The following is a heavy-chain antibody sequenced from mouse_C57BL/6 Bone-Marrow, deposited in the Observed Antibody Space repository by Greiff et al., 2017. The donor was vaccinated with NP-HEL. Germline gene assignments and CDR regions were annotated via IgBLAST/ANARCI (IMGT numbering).Heavy chain of an antibody. CDR2: ISSGSSTI. J-gene: IGHJ4*01. V-gene: IGHV5-17*01. CDR3: ARRIAGAMDY. Sequence: EVQLVESGGGLVKPGGSLKLSCAASGFTFSDYGLHWVRQAPEKGLEWVAYISSGSSTIYYADTVKGRFTISRDNAKNTLFLQMTSLRSEDTAMYYCARRIAGAMDYWGQGTSVTVSS. CDR1: GFTFSDYG.